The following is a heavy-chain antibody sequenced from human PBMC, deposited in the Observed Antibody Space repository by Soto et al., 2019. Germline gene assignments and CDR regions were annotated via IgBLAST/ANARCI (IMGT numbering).Heavy chain of an antibody. CDR3: ARDRELDHPHDAFDI. D-gene: IGHD1-7*01. Sequence: GESLKISCAASGFTFSSYSMNWVRQAPGKGLEWVSYISSSSSTIYYADSVKGRFTISRDNAKNSLYLQMNSLRDEDTAVYYCARDRELDHPHDAFDIWGQGTMVTVSS. CDR2: ISSSSSTI. J-gene: IGHJ3*02. CDR1: GFTFSSYS. V-gene: IGHV3-48*02.